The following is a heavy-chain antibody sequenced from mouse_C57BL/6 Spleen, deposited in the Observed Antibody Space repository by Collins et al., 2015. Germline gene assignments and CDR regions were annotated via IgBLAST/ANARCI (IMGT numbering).Heavy chain of an antibody. CDR2: INYSGNT. D-gene: IGHD2-1*01. V-gene: IGHV3-2*02. CDR3: ARSPIYYGNPWFAY. J-gene: IGHJ3*01. CDR1: GYSITSDYA. Sequence: DVQLQESGPGLVKPSQSLSLTCTVTGYSITSDYAWNWIRQFPGNKLEWMGYINYSGNTSFNPSLKSRISITRDTSKNQFFLQLNSVTTEDTATYYCARSPIYYGNPWFAYWGPRDSGHCLC.